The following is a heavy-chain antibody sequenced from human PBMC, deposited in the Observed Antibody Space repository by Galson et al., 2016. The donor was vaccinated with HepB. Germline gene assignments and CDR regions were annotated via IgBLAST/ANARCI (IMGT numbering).Heavy chain of an antibody. Sequence: SLRLSCAASGFNFPTSGMHWVRQAPGKGLEWVAIIWSDENNRYYADSVKGRFTISRDNSKNTVFLEMNSLRAEDTAVYFCATEGLIGGTYSYFQHWGPGTLGTVSP. CDR1: GFNFPTSG. J-gene: IGHJ1*01. CDR2: IWSDENNR. V-gene: IGHV3-33*01. D-gene: IGHD1-26*01. CDR3: ATEGLIGGTYSYFQH.